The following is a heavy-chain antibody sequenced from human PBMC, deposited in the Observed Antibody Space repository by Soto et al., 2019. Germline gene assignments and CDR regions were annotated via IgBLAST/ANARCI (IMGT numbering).Heavy chain of an antibody. CDR2: ISPMFGAA. CDR1: GGTCNTYA. J-gene: IGHJ4*02. CDR3: AREVQVHTPAFVY. D-gene: IGHD3-10*01. V-gene: IGHV1-69*19. Sequence: QVQLVQSGAEMKKPGSSVKVSCQSSGGTCNTYAMNWVRQAPGQGPEWMGDISPMFGAANYAPKFQGRVTITADESTGTSYMQLSSLTSEDTALYFCAREVQVHTPAFVYWGQGTVVTVSS.